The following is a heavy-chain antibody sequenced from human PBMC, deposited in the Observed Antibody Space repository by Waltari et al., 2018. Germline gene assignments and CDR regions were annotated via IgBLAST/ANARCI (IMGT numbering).Heavy chain of an antibody. D-gene: IGHD1-26*01. V-gene: IGHV3-23*01. J-gene: IGHJ3*01. CDR2: ISDGGGST. CDR1: GFPFYTYA. CDR3: VKGGVSYFAFHA. Sequence: EGQLLESGGGSVQPGGSLRLSCAASGFPFYTYAMPWVRQAPGKGLEWVSTISDGGGSTYYTDSVKGRFSISRDDSHDTVYLLMNSLRAEDTAVYYCVKGGVSYFAFHAWGQGTMVSVSS.